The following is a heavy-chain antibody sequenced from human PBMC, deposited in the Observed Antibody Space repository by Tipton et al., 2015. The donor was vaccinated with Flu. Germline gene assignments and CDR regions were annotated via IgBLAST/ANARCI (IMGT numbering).Heavy chain of an antibody. CDR2: IDYVGDT. J-gene: IGHJ4*02. CDR3: ARLSYDDVDLKNYYFDF. Sequence: TLSLTCAVSGGSIRSFFGGWIRQPPGKGLELIGTIDYVGDTHYNPSLKSRVTVSADTSKNQLSLKLSSLTAADTAVYYCARLSYDDVDLKNYYFDFWGLGVLVTVSS. D-gene: IGHD3-10*02. CDR1: GGSIRSFF. V-gene: IGHV4-39*01.